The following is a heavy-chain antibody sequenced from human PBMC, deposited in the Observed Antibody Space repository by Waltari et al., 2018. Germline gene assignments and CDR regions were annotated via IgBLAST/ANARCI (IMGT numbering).Heavy chain of an antibody. V-gene: IGHV4-4*07. D-gene: IGHD3-22*01. CDR3: ARALGSFGSGYYLFDY. CDR1: GGSISSSY. J-gene: IGHJ4*02. CDR2: IYTSGST. Sequence: QVQLQESGPGLVKPSETLSLTCTVSGGSISSSYWSWIRQPAGKGLEWIGRIYTSGSTNYNPSLKSRVTMSVDTSKNQFSLKLSSVTAADTAVYYCARALGSFGSGYYLFDYWGQGTLVTVSS.